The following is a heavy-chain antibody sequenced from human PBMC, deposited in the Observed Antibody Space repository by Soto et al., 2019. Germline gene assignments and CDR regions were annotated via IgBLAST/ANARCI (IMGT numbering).Heavy chain of an antibody. V-gene: IGHV3-23*01. Sequence: VRLSCAASGFTFSSYAMSWVRQAPGKGLEWVSVISGSGGSTYYADSVKGRFTISRDNSDNTVYLHMNTLTAEDTAVYYCARQWGRDYFDYWGQGTLVTVPS. CDR1: GFTFSSYA. J-gene: IGHJ4*02. CDR2: ISGSGGST. D-gene: IGHD3-16*01. CDR3: ARQWGRDYFDY.